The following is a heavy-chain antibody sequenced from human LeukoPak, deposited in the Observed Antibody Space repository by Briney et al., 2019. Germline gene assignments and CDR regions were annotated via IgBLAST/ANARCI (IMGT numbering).Heavy chain of an antibody. D-gene: IGHD6-13*01. J-gene: IGHJ4*02. Sequence: SETLSLTCTVSGASMRSSNFYWGWLRQSPGKGLEWIGNINYSGLTYFNPSVKSRVTLSVDVSKNRFSLNLTSVTPADTALYFCARTGYSSSYYKFRFDYWGQGTLVTVSS. CDR3: ARTGYSSSYYKFRFDY. CDR1: GASMRSSNFY. CDR2: INYSGLT. V-gene: IGHV4-39*07.